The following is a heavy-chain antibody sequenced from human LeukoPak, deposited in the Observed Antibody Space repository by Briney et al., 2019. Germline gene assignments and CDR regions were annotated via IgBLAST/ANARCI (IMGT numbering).Heavy chain of an antibody. CDR3: ARDTRRNWNYVVSYYYYGMDV. D-gene: IGHD1-7*01. J-gene: IGHJ6*02. Sequence: SETLSLTCTVSGGSISSYYWSWIRQSPGKGLEWIGYIDYSGSAYYNPSFKSRVTISVDTAKSQFSLKLSSVTAADTAVYYCARDTRRNWNYVVSYYYYGMDVWGQGTTVTVSS. V-gene: IGHV4-59*12. CDR1: GGSISSYY. CDR2: IDYSGSA.